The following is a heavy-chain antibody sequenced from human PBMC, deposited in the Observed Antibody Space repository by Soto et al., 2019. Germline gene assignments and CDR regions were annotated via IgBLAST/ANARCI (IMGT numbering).Heavy chain of an antibody. Sequence: EVQLLESGGGLVQPGGSLRLSCAASGFTFSSYAMSWVRQAPGKGLEWVSAISGSGGSTYYADSVKGRFTISRDNTKNTLYLQMNRLRAEDTAVYYCAKALIVVVPAAQFDYWGQGTLVTVSS. CDR1: GFTFSSYA. CDR2: ISGSGGST. CDR3: AKALIVVVPAAQFDY. J-gene: IGHJ4*02. V-gene: IGHV3-23*01. D-gene: IGHD2-2*01.